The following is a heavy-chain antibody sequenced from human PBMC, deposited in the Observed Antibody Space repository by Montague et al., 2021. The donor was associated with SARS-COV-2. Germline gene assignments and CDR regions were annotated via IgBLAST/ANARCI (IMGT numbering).Heavy chain of an antibody. V-gene: IGHV2-70*01. CDR3: ARSYGTTVVTRGFDY. J-gene: IGHJ4*02. Sequence: PALVKPTQTLTLTCTFSEFSLSTSGMCVSWIRQPPGKALEWLTLIDWDDDKYYSTSLKTRLTISKDTSKNQVVLTMTSMDPVDTATYYCARSYGTTVVTRGFDYWGQGTLVTVSS. CDR2: IDWDDDK. D-gene: IGHD4-23*01. CDR1: EFSLSTSGMC.